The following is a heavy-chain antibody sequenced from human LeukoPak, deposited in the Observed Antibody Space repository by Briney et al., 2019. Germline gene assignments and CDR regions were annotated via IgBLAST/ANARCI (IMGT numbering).Heavy chain of an antibody. CDR3: ARSGYSSGWYQAH. CDR2: INHSGST. Sequence: PSETLSLTCAVYGGSFSGYYWSWIRQPPGKGLEWIGEINHSGSTNYNPSLKSRVTISVDTSKNQFSLKLSSVTAADTAVYYCARSGYSSGWYQAHWGQGTLVTVSS. J-gene: IGHJ4*02. V-gene: IGHV4-34*01. CDR1: GGSFSGYY. D-gene: IGHD6-19*01.